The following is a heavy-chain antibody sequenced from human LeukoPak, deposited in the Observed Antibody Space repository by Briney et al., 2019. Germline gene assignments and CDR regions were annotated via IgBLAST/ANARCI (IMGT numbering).Heavy chain of an antibody. D-gene: IGHD3-22*01. J-gene: IGHJ3*02. CDR3: ASPPFSYDSSGYFPGDAFDI. Sequence: SETLSLTCTVSGGSISSGGYYWGWIRQPPGKGLEWIGSIYYSGSTYYNPSLKSRVTISVDTSKNQFSLKLSSVTAADTAVYYCASPPFSYDSSGYFPGDAFDIWGQGTMVTVSS. CDR1: GGSISSGGYY. CDR2: IYYSGST. V-gene: IGHV4-39*07.